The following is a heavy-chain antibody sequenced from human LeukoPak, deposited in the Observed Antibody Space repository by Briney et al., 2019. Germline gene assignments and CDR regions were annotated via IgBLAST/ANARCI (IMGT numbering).Heavy chain of an antibody. Sequence: ASVKVSCKASGYTFINHWMHWVRQAPGQGLEWMGIINPSGGSTSYAQKFQGRVTMTRDTSTSTVYMELSSLRSEDTAVYYCARASSQYSYYYYMDVWGKGTTVTISS. CDR1: GYTFINHW. CDR3: ARASSQYSYYYYMDV. CDR2: INPSGGST. V-gene: IGHV1-46*01. D-gene: IGHD2-21*01. J-gene: IGHJ6*03.